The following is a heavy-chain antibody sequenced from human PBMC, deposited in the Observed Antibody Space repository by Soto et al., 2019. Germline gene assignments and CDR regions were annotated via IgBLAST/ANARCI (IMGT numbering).Heavy chain of an antibody. J-gene: IGHJ3*02. CDR3: ARDVGHDAFDI. CDR1: GFTFSNYA. D-gene: IGHD1-26*01. V-gene: IGHV3-64*02. CDR2: INSNGGNT. Sequence: GGSLRLSCAASGFTFSNYAMHWVRQAPGKGLEYVSAINSNGGNTYYSDSVKGRFTISRDNSKNTMYLQMDSLGTEDMAVYYRARDVGHDAFDIWGQGTMVTVSS.